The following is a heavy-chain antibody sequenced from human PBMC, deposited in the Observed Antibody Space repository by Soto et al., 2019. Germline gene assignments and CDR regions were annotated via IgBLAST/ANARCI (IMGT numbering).Heavy chain of an antibody. CDR2: IYYNGNT. D-gene: IGHD5-18*01. Sequence: QVQLQESGPGLVKPSQTLSLTRTVSGGSITSGGYYWSWIRQHPGKGLEWIGYIYYNGNTYYNPSLKSRGIISVDTSKNQFYLNLTSVTAADTAMYYCVKWDWLQHNYWGQGTLVTVSS. J-gene: IGHJ4*02. V-gene: IGHV4-31*03. CDR3: VKWDWLQHNY. CDR1: GGSITSGGYY.